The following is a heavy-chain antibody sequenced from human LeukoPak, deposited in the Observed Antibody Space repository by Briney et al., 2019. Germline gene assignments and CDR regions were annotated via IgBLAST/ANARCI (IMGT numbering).Heavy chain of an antibody. Sequence: GASVKVSCKASGYTFTSYYLHWVRQAPGQGLEWVGIINPNGGSTTYAQKFQGRVTMTRDTSISTAYMELSRLRSDDTAVYYCARDGDGADYDYGDKYYYYYYMDVWGKGTTVTVSS. CDR3: ARDGDGADYDYGDKYYYYYYMDV. CDR1: GYTFTSYY. V-gene: IGHV1-46*01. J-gene: IGHJ6*03. D-gene: IGHD4-17*01. CDR2: INPNGGST.